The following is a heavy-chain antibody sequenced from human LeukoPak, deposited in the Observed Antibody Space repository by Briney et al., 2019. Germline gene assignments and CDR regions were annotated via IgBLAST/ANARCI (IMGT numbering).Heavy chain of an antibody. V-gene: IGHV4-39*02. J-gene: IGHJ4*02. D-gene: IGHD3-16*01. CDR3: ARVVIGDYAWGSYLGYFDY. CDR2: IYYSGST. Sequence: SETLSLTCAVSGGSISSSNWWTWVRQPPGKGLEWIGSIYYSGSTYYNPSLKSRVTISVDTSKNHFSLKLSSVTAADTAVYYCARVVIGDYAWGSYLGYFDYWGQGTLVTVSS. CDR1: GGSISSSNW.